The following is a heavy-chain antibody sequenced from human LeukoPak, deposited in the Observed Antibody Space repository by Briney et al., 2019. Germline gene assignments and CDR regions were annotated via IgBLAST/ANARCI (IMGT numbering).Heavy chain of an antibody. J-gene: IGHJ4*02. CDR3: AATGDKTYFDY. V-gene: IGHV1-58*02. Sequence: SVKVSCKASGLTFTSSAMQWVRQARGQRLEWIGWIVVGSGNTNYAQKFQERVTITRDMSTSTAYMELSSLRSEDTAVYYCAATGDKTYFDYWGQGTLVTVSS. CDR2: IVVGSGNT. CDR1: GLTFTSSA.